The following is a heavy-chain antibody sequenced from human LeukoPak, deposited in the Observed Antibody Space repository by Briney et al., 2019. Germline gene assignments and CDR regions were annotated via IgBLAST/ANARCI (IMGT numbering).Heavy chain of an antibody. Sequence: SETLSLTCAVYGGSFSGYYWSWIRQPPGKGLEWIGEINHSGSTNYNPSLKSRVTISVDTSKNQFSLKLSSVTAADTAVYYCARAGGKYQLTFFDYWGQGTLVTVSS. CDR1: GGSFSGYY. D-gene: IGHD2-2*01. J-gene: IGHJ4*02. CDR3: ARAGGKYQLTFFDY. CDR2: INHSGST. V-gene: IGHV4-34*01.